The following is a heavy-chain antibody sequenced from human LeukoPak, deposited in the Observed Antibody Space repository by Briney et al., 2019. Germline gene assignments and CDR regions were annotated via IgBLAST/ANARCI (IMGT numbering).Heavy chain of an antibody. D-gene: IGHD3-10*01. CDR2: INWNGGST. V-gene: IGHV3-20*04. CDR1: GFTFDDYG. Sequence: GGSLRLSCAASGFTFDDYGMSWVRRAPGKGLEWVSGINWNGGSTGYADSVKGRFTISRDNAKNSLYLQMNSLRAEDTALYYCARDKEEGIPLWFGELFSWGQGTLVTVSS. CDR3: ARDKEEGIPLWFGELFS. J-gene: IGHJ4*02.